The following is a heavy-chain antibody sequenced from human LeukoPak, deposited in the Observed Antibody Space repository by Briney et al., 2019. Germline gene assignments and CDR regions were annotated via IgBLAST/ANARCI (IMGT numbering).Heavy chain of an antibody. J-gene: IGHJ6*02. CDR2: IIPILGIA. D-gene: IGHD3-10*01. CDR1: GGTFSSYA. Sequence: SVKVSCKASGGTFSSYAISWVRQAPGQGLEWMGRIIPILGIANYAQKFQGRVTITADKSTSTAYMELSSLRSGDTAVYYCARGGSGINYGMDVWGQGTTVTVSS. V-gene: IGHV1-69*04. CDR3: ARGGSGINYGMDV.